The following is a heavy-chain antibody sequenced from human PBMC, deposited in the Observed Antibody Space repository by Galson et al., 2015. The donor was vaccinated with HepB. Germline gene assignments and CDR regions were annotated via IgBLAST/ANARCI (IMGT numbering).Heavy chain of an antibody. Sequence: SVKVSCKASGYTFTSYGISWVRQAPGQGLEWMGWISAYNGNTNYAQKLQGRVTMTTDTSTSTAYMELRSLRSDDTAVYYCARDLIVVVPAALDYLPMDVWGQGTTVTVSS. J-gene: IGHJ6*02. CDR2: ISAYNGNT. V-gene: IGHV1-18*01. CDR1: GYTFTSYG. CDR3: ARDLIVVVPAALDYLPMDV. D-gene: IGHD2-2*01.